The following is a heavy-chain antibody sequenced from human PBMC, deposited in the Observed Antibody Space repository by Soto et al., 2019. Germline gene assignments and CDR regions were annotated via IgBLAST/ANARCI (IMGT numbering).Heavy chain of an antibody. Sequence: QVQVQESGPGLVKPSETLSLTCTVSGGSITSSSYYWGWIRQPPGKGLEWVGSVSYSGITYYNPSLKSRVTISVDTSKNQFSLKLSSVTAADTAVYYCARHVRGLFSFDSWGQGTLVTVSS. V-gene: IGHV4-39*01. D-gene: IGHD3-10*02. CDR3: ARHVRGLFSFDS. CDR1: GGSITSSSYY. CDR2: VSYSGIT. J-gene: IGHJ4*02.